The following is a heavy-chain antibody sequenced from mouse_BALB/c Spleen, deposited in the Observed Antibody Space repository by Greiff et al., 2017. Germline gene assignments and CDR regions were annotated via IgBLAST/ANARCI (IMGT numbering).Heavy chain of an antibody. CDR1: GFNIKDTY. V-gene: IGHV14-3*02. CDR2: IDPANGNT. CDR3: ARYGLDYYGSSYWYFDV. D-gene: IGHD1-1*01. Sequence: EVQLQQSGAELVKPGASVKLSCTASGFNIKDTYMHWVKQRPEQGLEWIGRIDPANGNTKYDPKFQGKATITADTSSNTAYLQLSSLTSEDTSVYYCARYGLDYYGSSYWYFDVWGAGTTVTVSS. J-gene: IGHJ1*01.